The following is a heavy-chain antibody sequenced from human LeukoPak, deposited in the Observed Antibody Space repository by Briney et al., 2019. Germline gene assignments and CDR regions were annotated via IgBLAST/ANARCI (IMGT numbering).Heavy chain of an antibody. Sequence: SETLSLTCTVSGGSISSSSYYWGWIRQPPGKGLEWIGSIYYSGSTYYNPSLKSRVTISVDTSKNQFSLKLSSVTAADTAVYYCARHLRIAARRLGWYFDRWGRGTLVTVSS. D-gene: IGHD6-6*01. J-gene: IGHJ2*01. V-gene: IGHV4-39*01. CDR3: ARHLRIAARRLGWYFDR. CDR1: GGSISSSSYY. CDR2: IYYSGST.